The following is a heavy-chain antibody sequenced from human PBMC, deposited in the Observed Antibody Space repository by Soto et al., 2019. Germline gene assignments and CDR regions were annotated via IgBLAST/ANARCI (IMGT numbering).Heavy chain of an antibody. Sequence: SETLSLTCTVSGGSISSGDYYWSWIRQPPGKGLEWIGYIYYSGSTYYNPSLKSRVTISVDTSKNQFSLKLSSVTAADTAVYYCARGKRRLLWFGESQNPYGMDVWGQGTTVTVSS. CDR3: ARGKRRLLWFGESQNPYGMDV. V-gene: IGHV4-30-4*01. CDR1: GGSISSGDYY. CDR2: IYYSGST. D-gene: IGHD3-10*01. J-gene: IGHJ6*02.